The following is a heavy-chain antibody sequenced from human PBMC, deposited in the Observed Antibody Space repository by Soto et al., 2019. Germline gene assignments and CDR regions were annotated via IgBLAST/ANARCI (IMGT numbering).Heavy chain of an antibody. CDR3: ARDTGRGEPPFDY. CDR2: IWNDGTNK. J-gene: IGHJ4*02. D-gene: IGHD3-10*01. CDR1: GFTFSNYG. Sequence: QVQLVESGGGVVQPGRSLRLSCAASGFTFSNYGMHWVRQAPGKGLEWVAVIWNDGTNKYYADSVQGRFTISRDNSKNTLYLQLTSLRAEDTALYQCARDTGRGEPPFDYWGQGTLVTVSS. V-gene: IGHV3-33*01.